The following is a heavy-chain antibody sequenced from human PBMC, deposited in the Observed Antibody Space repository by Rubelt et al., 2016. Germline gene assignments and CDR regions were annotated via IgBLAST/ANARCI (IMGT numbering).Heavy chain of an antibody. J-gene: IGHJ4*02. CDR2: IYHSGST. D-gene: IGHD2-21*02. V-gene: IGHV4-38-2*02. CDR1: GYSISSGYY. Sequence: QVQLQESGPGLVKPSETLSLTCTVSGYSISSGYYWGWIRQPPGKGLEWIGSIYHSGSTYYNPALKSGLTIAVDTSRNQFSRQLSSVTGADTGVDYCARHGNCGGDCYLGYWGQGTLVTVSS. CDR3: ARHGNCGGDCYLGY.